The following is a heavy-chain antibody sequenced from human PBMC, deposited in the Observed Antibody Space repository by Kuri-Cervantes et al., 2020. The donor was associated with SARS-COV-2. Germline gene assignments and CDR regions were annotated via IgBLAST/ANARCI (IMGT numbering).Heavy chain of an antibody. J-gene: IGHJ2*01. CDR1: GFTFSNYA. CDR3: ARESRDAYNLGSFDL. CDR2: ISSNGDST. V-gene: IGHV3-64*02. D-gene: IGHD5-24*01. Sequence: GGSLRLSCAASGFTFSNYAMYWVRQAPGKGLEYVSAISSNGDSTYYADSVKGRFTMSRDNSKNTLYLQMGSLRAEDMAVYYCARESRDAYNLGSFDLWGRGTLVTVSS.